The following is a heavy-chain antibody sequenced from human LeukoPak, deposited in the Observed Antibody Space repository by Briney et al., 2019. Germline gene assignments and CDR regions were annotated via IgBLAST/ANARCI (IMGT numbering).Heavy chain of an antibody. CDR3: ARYSYGPQYFDY. Sequence: PGGSLRLSCAASGFTFSSCAMSWVRQAPGKGLEWVSVIYSGGSTYYADSVKGRFTISRDNSKNTLYLQMNSLRAEDTAVYYCARYSYGPQYFDYWGQGTLVTVSS. V-gene: IGHV3-53*01. J-gene: IGHJ4*02. D-gene: IGHD5-18*01. CDR1: GFTFSSCA. CDR2: IYSGGST.